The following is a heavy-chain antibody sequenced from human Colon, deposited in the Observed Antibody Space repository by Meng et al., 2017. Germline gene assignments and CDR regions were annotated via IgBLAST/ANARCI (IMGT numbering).Heavy chain of an antibody. J-gene: IGHJ5*02. V-gene: IGHV4-61*02. Sequence: SETLSLTCTVTGGSISSGSYYWSWIRQPAGKGLEWIGRIYTRGDTKYNPSLESRVTISLDTSKNQFSLTLSSVTAADTVVYYCARSFATQNWFDPWGQEPWSPSPQ. CDR3: ARSFATQNWFDP. D-gene: IGHD3-3*01. CDR2: IYTRGDT. CDR1: GGSISSGSYY.